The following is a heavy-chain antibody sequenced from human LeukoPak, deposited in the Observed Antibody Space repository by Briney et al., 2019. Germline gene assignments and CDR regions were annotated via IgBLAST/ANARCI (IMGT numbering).Heavy chain of an antibody. CDR3: ARAHCSSTSCYPQT. D-gene: IGHD2-2*01. V-gene: IGHV4-30-2*01. CDR2: IYHSGST. J-gene: IGHJ5*02. CDR1: GGSISSGGYS. Sequence: SETLSLTCAVSGGSISSGGYSWSWIRQPPGKGLEWIGYIYHSGSTYYNPSLKSRVTISVDRSKNQFSLKLSSVTAADTAVYYCARAHCSSTSCYPQTWGQGTLVTVSS.